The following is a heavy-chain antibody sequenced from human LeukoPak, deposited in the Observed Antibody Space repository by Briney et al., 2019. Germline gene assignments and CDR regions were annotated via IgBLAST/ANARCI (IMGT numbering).Heavy chain of an antibody. CDR1: GFTFSRYG. Sequence: GRSLRLSCAASGFTFSRYGMHWVRQAPGKGLEWVAVISYDGSNKYYVDSVKGRFTISRDNAKNSLYLQMNSLRAEDTAVYYCARVEASGYDYGAFDYWGQGTLVTVSS. D-gene: IGHD5-12*01. J-gene: IGHJ4*02. V-gene: IGHV3-30*03. CDR2: ISYDGSNK. CDR3: ARVEASGYDYGAFDY.